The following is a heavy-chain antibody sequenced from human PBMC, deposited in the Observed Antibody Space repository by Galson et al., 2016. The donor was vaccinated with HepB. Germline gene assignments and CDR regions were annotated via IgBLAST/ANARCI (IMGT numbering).Heavy chain of an antibody. CDR3: ARVIPVFNDILTGQIDY. CDR2: ISSSSNNI. D-gene: IGHD3-9*01. J-gene: IGHJ4*02. Sequence: SLRLSCAASGFTFSIYSMNWVRQAPGMGLEWVSSISSSSNNIYYADSVKGRFTISRDNAKNSLFLQMNSLGAEDTAVYYCARVIPVFNDILTGQIDYWGQGTLVTVSS. CDR1: GFTFSIYS. V-gene: IGHV3-21*01.